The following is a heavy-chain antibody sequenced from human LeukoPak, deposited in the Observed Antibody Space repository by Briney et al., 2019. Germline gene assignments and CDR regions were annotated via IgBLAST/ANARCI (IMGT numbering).Heavy chain of an antibody. J-gene: IGHJ4*02. V-gene: IGHV4-39*01. Sequence: SETLSLTCTVSGGSISSSSYYWGWIRQPPGKGLEWIATIYYSGSTYYNPSLKSRVTISVDTSTNQFSLKLSSVTAADTAVYYCARLSLYCSGGSCYSGLYDYWGQGTLVTVSS. D-gene: IGHD2-15*01. CDR2: IYYSGST. CDR1: GGSISSSSYY. CDR3: ARLSLYCSGGSCYSGLYDY.